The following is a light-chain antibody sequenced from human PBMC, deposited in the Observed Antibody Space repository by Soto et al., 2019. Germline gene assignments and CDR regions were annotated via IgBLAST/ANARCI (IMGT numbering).Light chain of an antibody. CDR2: GAS. J-gene: IGKJ4*01. V-gene: IGKV3-15*01. CDR3: QQYNNWPPLT. Sequence: EIVMTQSPATLSVSPGERATLSCRASQSVSSNLAWYQQKPGQAPRLLIYGASTRATGIPARFSGSGSGTEFTLTISSLQYEDFAVYYCQQYNNWPPLTFGGGTKVEI. CDR1: QSVSSN.